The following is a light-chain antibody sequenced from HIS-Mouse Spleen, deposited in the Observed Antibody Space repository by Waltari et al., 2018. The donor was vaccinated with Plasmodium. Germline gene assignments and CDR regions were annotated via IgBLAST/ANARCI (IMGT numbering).Light chain of an antibody. V-gene: IGLV1-44*01. CDR1: SSHLGSNT. CDR3: AVWDDSLNGVV. Sequence: QSVLTQPPSASGTPGQRVTISCSGSSSHLGSNTVNWYQQLPGTAPKPLIYSNNQRPSGVPDRFSGSKSGTSASLAISGLQSEDEADYYCAVWDDSLNGVVFGGGTKLTVL. J-gene: IGLJ2*01. CDR2: SNN.